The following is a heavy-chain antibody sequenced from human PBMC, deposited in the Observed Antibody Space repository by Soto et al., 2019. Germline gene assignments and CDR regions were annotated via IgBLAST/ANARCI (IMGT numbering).Heavy chain of an antibody. D-gene: IGHD5-12*01. V-gene: IGHV4-34*01. Sequence: QVQLQQWGAGLLKPSETLSLNCAVTGGSLSGYYWSWIRQPPGKGLEWIGEVKDGGHTNYSPSLQGRVTIPSDTSNHQFSLRLNSVTAADTGVYYCARDQEGVVATHWDQGSLVTVSS. CDR3: ARDQEGVVATH. CDR2: VKDGGHT. J-gene: IGHJ4*02. CDR1: GGSLSGYY.